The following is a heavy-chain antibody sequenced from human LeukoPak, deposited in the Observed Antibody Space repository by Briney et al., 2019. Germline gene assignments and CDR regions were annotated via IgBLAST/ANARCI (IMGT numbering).Heavy chain of an antibody. CDR2: ISAYNGNT. D-gene: IGHD3-10*01. Sequence: ASVKVSCKASGGTFSSYAISWVRQAPGQGLEWMGWISAYNGNTNYAQKLQGRVTMTTDTSTSTAYMELRSLRSDDTAAYYCARDLVEYRRFGELHYWGQGTLVTVSS. CDR3: ARDLVEYRRFGELHY. J-gene: IGHJ4*02. V-gene: IGHV1-18*01. CDR1: GGTFSSYA.